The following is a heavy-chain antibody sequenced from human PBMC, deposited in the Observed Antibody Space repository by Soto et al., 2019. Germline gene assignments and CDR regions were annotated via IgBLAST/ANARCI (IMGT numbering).Heavy chain of an antibody. CDR3: VRKSMVVAAATREDY. D-gene: IGHD2-15*01. CDR1: GFTFSSYW. V-gene: IGHV3-74*01. J-gene: IGHJ4*02. CDR2: INSDGSST. Sequence: GGSLRLSCAASGFTFSSYWMHWVRQAPGKGLVWVSRINSDGSSTSYADSVKGRFTISRDNAKNTLYLQMNSLRDEDTAVYYCVRKSMVVAAATREDYWGQGNLVTVSS.